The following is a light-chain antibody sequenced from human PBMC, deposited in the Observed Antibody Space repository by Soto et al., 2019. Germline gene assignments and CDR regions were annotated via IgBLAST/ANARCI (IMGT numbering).Light chain of an antibody. CDR1: SSDVGAYTF. V-gene: IGLV2-14*03. CDR3: SSYTISSTHV. J-gene: IGLJ1*01. Sequence: QSALTQPASVSGSPGQSITISCTGTSSDVGAYTFVSWYQQHPDKVPKLMIFDVSRRPSGVSDRFSGSKSGNTASLTISGLQPDDEADYYCSSYTISSTHVFGSGTKLTVL. CDR2: DVS.